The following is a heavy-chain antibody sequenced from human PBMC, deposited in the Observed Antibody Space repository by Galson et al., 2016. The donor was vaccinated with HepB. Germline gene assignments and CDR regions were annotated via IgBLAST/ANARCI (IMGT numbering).Heavy chain of an antibody. D-gene: IGHD5-24*01. V-gene: IGHV3-20*01. CDR2: INWSGEIT. Sequence: SLRLSCAASGFTFDDFGMSWVRQAPGKGLEWVSGINWSGEITRYADSVKGRFTISRDNTRNSLFLQMNSLRAEDTALCHCVRVRSVGLQDAFDIWGQGTMVTVSS. J-gene: IGHJ3*02. CDR3: VRVRSVGLQDAFDI. CDR1: GFTFDDFG.